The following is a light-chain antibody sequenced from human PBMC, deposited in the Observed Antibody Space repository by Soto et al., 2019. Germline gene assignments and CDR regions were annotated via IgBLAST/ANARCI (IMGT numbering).Light chain of an antibody. CDR1: QSVSSSY. CDR3: QHYGSLPPYN. CDR2: GTS. V-gene: IGKV3-20*01. J-gene: IGKJ2*01. Sequence: EIVLTQSPGTLSLSPGERATLSCRASQSVSSSYLAWYQHKPGRAPRLLIDGTSSRATGIPDRFSGSGSGTDFTLTISRLEPEDFAVYYCQHYGSLPPYNFGRGTKVDIK.